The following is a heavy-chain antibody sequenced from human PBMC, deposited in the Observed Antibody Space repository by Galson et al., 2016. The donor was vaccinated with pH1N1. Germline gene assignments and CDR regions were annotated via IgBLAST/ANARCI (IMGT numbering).Heavy chain of an antibody. CDR1: GGSISSGSYY. D-gene: IGHD3-10*01. CDR3: ARDRVALTGIFDY. Sequence: TLSLTCTVSGGSISSGSYYWNWIRQPAGEGLEWIGRLYTSGSTTYNPSLESRVTMSVDTSKNQFSLRLTSVTAADTAVYYCARDRVALTGIFDYWGQGTLVTVSS. CDR2: LYTSGST. J-gene: IGHJ4*02. V-gene: IGHV4-61*02.